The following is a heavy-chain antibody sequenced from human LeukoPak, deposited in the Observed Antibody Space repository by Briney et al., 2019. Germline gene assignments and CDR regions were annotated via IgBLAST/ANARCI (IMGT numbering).Heavy chain of an antibody. D-gene: IGHD6-19*01. CDR2: IYYSGST. CDR1: GGSISSGAYY. Sequence: SQTLSLTCTVSGGSISSGAYYWSWIRQHPGKGLEWIGYIYYSGSTYYNPSLKSRLTMSLDASKNQFSLRLSSVTAADTAVYYCARELRGSGWYDCWGQGTLVTVSS. CDR3: ARELRGSGWYDC. V-gene: IGHV4-31*03. J-gene: IGHJ4*02.